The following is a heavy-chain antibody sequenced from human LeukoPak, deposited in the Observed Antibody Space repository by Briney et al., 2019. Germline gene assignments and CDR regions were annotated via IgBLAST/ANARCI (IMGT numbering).Heavy chain of an antibody. CDR2: IYYSGST. J-gene: IGHJ4*02. CDR1: GGSISSYY. Sequence: PSETLSLTCTVSGGSISSYYWSWIRQPPGKGLEWIGYIYYSGSTNYNPSLKSRVTISVDTSKNQFSLKLSSVTAADTAVYYCARDSFTYYSGSYNRYYFDYWGQGTLVTVSS. D-gene: IGHD1-26*01. CDR3: ARDSFTYYSGSYNRYYFDY. V-gene: IGHV4-59*12.